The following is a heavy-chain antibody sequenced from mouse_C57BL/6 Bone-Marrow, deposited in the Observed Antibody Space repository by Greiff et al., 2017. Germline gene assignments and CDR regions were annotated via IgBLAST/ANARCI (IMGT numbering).Heavy chain of an antibody. J-gene: IGHJ2*01. D-gene: IGHD1-1*01. Sequence: VKLQQPGAELVKPGASVKMSCKASGYTFPSYWLTWVKQRPGQGLEWIGDIYPGSGSTNYNEKFKSKATLTVATSSSTASMQLSSLTSEYSAVYYCAHYGSSYYFDYWGQGTTLTVSS. CDR2: IYPGSGST. CDR3: AHYGSSYYFDY. V-gene: IGHV1-55*01. CDR1: GYTFPSYW.